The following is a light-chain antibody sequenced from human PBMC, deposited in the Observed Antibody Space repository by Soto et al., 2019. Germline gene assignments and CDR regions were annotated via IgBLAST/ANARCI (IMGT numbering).Light chain of an antibody. CDR1: QSVSSSY. V-gene: IGKV3-20*01. Sequence: EIVLTQSPGTLSLSPGERATLSCRASQSVSSSYLAWYQQKPGQAPRLLIYGASGRGTGIPDRFSGSGSGTDFTLTISRLEPEDFAVYYCQQYGSSPPVTFGQGTRLEIK. J-gene: IGKJ5*01. CDR3: QQYGSSPPVT. CDR2: GAS.